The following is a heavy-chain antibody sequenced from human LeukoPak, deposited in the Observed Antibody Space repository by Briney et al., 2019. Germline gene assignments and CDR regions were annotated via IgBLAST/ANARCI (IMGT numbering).Heavy chain of an antibody. D-gene: IGHD3-22*01. J-gene: IGHJ4*02. CDR1: GDSISNYY. CDR3: ATGIGWLLLY. V-gene: IGHV4-59*01. CDR2: IHNSGGT. Sequence: SETLSLTCTVSGDSISNYYCNWIRQSPGKGLEWLGYIHNSGGTKYNPSLNSRVSTSVDTSRNQFSLKLSSVTAADTAVYYCATGIGWLLLYWGQGTLVTVSS.